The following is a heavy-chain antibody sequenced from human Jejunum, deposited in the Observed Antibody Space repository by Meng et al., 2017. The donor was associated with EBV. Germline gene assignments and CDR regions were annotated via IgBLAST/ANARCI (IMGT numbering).Heavy chain of an antibody. CDR1: GFTFSSYS. CDR3: VRDSSFNVH. CDR2: ISSGSSFI. Sequence: EVQLVESGGGLVNPGGSLRLSCAASGFTFSSYSMNWVRQAPGKGLEWVSYISSGSSFIYYADSVKGRFTISRDDAKNSLFLQLNSLRAEDTAVYYCVRDSSFNVHWGQGTLVTVSS. J-gene: IGHJ4*02. V-gene: IGHV3-21*02. D-gene: IGHD3-16*02.